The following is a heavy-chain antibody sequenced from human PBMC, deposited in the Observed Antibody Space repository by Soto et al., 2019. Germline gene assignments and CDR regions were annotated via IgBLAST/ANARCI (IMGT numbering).Heavy chain of an antibody. J-gene: IGHJ4*02. CDR3: ATKFAGPVAAGPDY. CDR2: ISYDGSNI. Sequence: QVQLAESGGGVVQPGGSLRLSCAASGFAFSVYGMHWVRQAPGKGLEWVAVISYDGSNIYYGDSVKGRFTISRDNPKNTLYLQMNSLRAEDSAVYYCATKFAGPVAAGPDYWGQGTLVTISS. CDR1: GFAFSVYG. V-gene: IGHV3-30*03. D-gene: IGHD6-13*01.